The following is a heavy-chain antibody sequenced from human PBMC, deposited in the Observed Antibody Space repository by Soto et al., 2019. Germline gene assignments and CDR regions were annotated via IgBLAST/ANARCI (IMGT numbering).Heavy chain of an antibody. CDR3: AREARTRLLLYLGDP. Sequence: SGALFLPCGGSRDSINSGYYGKRIRLPTGRRLEWIGSIYHSESPYNNPSLKSRVTRSVDTSKNQLSMKLSSVTAADTAVHYCAREARTRLLLYLGDPWGQGSLVIV. V-gene: IGHV4-38-2*02. CDR1: RDSINSGYY. D-gene: IGHD2-2*01. J-gene: IGHJ5*02. CDR2: IYHSESP.